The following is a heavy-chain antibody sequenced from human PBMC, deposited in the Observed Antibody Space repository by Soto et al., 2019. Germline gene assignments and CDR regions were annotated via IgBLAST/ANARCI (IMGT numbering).Heavy chain of an antibody. D-gene: IGHD2-8*01. V-gene: IGHV4-30-4*01. CDR3: ARVCGDIVLMGGDWFDP. CDR1: GGSISSGDYY. CDR2: IYYSGST. Sequence: SETLSLTCTVSGGSISSGDYYWSWIRRPPGKGLEWIGYIYYSGSTYYNPSLKSRVTISVDTSKNQFSLKLSSVTAADTAVYYCARVCGDIVLMGGDWFDPWGQGTLVTVSS. J-gene: IGHJ5*02.